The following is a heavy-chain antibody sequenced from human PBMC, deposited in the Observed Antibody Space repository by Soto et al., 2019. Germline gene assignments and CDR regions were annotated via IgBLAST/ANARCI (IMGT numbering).Heavy chain of an antibody. Sequence: QVQLVESGGGVVQPGRSLRLSCAASGFTFSSYGMHWVRQAPGKGLEWVAVISYDGSNKYYADSVKGRFTISRDNPKNTLYLQMNSLRAEDTAVYYCAKADGDYGIGYWGQGTLVTVSS. V-gene: IGHV3-30*18. CDR2: ISYDGSNK. CDR1: GFTFSSYG. J-gene: IGHJ4*02. CDR3: AKADGDYGIGY. D-gene: IGHD4-17*01.